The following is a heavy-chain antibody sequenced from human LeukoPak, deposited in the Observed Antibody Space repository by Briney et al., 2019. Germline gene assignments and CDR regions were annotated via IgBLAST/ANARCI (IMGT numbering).Heavy chain of an antibody. CDR3: ARGLGYCSSTSCFPYYMDV. CDR2: IYPGGSDP. J-gene: IGHJ6*03. V-gene: IGHV5-51*01. D-gene: IGHD2-2*01. CDR1: EYSFTSYW. Sequence: GESLKISCKGSEYSFTSYWIGWVRQMHGKGLEGLEIIYPGGSDPRYSPSFQGQVTISADKSISPAYLQWSSLKASDTAMYYCARGLGYCSSTSCFPYYMDVWGKGTTVTRSS.